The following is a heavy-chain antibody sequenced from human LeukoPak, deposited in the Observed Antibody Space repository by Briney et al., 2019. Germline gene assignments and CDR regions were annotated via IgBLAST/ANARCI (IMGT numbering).Heavy chain of an antibody. J-gene: IGHJ5*02. CDR1: DGSISSYY. Sequence: KSSETLSLTCTVSDGSISSYYWSWIRQPAGKGLEWIGRIYTSGGTNYNPSLKSRVTMSVDTSKNQFSLKLSSVTAADTAVYYCARDPTTVTTWDWFDPWGQGTLVTVSS. V-gene: IGHV4-4*07. CDR3: ARDPTTVTTWDWFDP. CDR2: IYTSGGT. D-gene: IGHD4-17*01.